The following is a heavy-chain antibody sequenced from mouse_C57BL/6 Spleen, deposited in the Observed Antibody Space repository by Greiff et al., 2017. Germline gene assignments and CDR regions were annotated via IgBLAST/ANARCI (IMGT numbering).Heavy chain of an antibody. V-gene: IGHV1-26*01. D-gene: IGHD1-1*01. J-gene: IGHJ2*01. CDR3: ARILYRGGYFDY. Sequence: EVQLQQSGPELVKPGASVKISCKASGYTFTDYYMNWVKQSHGKSLEWIGDINPNNGGTSYNQKFKGKATLTVDKSSSTAYMELRSLTSEDSAVYYCARILYRGGYFDYWGQGTTLTVSS. CDR1: GYTFTDYY. CDR2: INPNNGGT.